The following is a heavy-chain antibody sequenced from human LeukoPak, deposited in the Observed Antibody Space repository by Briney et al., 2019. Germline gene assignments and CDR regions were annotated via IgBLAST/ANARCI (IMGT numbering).Heavy chain of an antibody. Sequence: ASVKVPCKASGYTFTGYYMHWVRQAPGQGLEWMGWINPNSGGTNYAQKFQGRVTMTRDTSISTAYMELSRLRSDDTAVYYCARGRDYGDHSNDYWGQGTLVTVSS. D-gene: IGHD4-17*01. CDR2: INPNSGGT. V-gene: IGHV1-2*02. CDR3: ARGRDYGDHSNDY. J-gene: IGHJ4*02. CDR1: GYTFTGYY.